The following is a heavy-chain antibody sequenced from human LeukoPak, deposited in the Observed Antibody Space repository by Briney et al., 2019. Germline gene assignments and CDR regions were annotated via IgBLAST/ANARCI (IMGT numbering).Heavy chain of an antibody. J-gene: IGHJ5*02. D-gene: IGHD3-10*01. Sequence: GGSLRLSCAASGFTFDDYAMHWVRQAPGKGLEWVSGISWNSGSIGYADSVKGRFTISRDNAKNSLYLQMNSLRAEDTAVYYCARGLSGSRDWFDPWGQGTLVTVSS. CDR1: GFTFDDYA. CDR2: ISWNSGSI. CDR3: ARGLSGSRDWFDP. V-gene: IGHV3-9*01.